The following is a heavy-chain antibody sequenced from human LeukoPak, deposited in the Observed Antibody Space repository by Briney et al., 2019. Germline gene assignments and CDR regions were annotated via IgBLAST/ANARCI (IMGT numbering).Heavy chain of an antibody. V-gene: IGHV4-59*01. CDR3: ARDRERDYSLKGSGTAYYYGMNV. Sequence: ETLSLTRTVSGGSLRRYLRSWMRQPPRRGLEWVGYIYLSGRTNYNPSIKSRATIPVATPKKQSSLKLSSVTAADTAAPYCARDRERDYSLKGSGTAYYYGMNVWGQGTTGTVSS. D-gene: IGHD4-11*01. CDR1: GGSLRRYL. CDR2: IYLSGRT. J-gene: IGHJ6*02.